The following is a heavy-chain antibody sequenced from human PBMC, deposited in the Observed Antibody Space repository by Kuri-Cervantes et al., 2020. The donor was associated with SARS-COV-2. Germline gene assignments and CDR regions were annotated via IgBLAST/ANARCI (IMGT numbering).Heavy chain of an antibody. CDR3: ARVGATIAFDY. CDR1: GGSVSSGSYY. J-gene: IGHJ4*02. V-gene: IGHV4-61*01. CDR2: VFYSGST. Sequence: SETLSLTCTVSGGSVSSGSYYWSWIRQPPGKGLEWIGYVFYSGSTNYNPSLKSRVSISVDTSKNQFSLRLRSVTAADTAVYYCARVGATIAFDYWGQGTLVTVSS. D-gene: IGHD1-26*01.